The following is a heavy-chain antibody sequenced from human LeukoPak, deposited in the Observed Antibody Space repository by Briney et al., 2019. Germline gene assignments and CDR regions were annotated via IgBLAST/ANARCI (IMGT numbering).Heavy chain of an antibody. CDR2: INWNSVRI. J-gene: IGHJ6*03. CDR3: AKDMGDFWTGYPMDV. D-gene: IGHD3/OR15-3a*01. Sequence: GRSLRLSCAASGFTFDDYAMHWVRQAPGKGLDWVSGINWNSVRIVYEDSVKGRFTISRDNTKNSLYLQMNSLRAEDTALYYCAKDMGDFWTGYPMDVWGKGTTVTVSS. CDR1: GFTFDDYA. V-gene: IGHV3-9*01.